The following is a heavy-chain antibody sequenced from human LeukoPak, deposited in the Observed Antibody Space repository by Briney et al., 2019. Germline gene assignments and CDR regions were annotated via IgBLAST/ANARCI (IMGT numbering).Heavy chain of an antibody. CDR1: GGSISSYY. CDR3: ARGFSHFDY. D-gene: IGHD3-10*01. V-gene: IGHV4-4*07. J-gene: IGHJ4*02. Sequence: SETLSLTCTVSGGSISSYYWNWIRQPAEKGLEWIGRIYPSGSTNYTPSLKSRVTMSVATSKTQFSLKLSYVTAADTAVYYCARGFSHFDYWGQGTLVTVSS. CDR2: IYPSGST.